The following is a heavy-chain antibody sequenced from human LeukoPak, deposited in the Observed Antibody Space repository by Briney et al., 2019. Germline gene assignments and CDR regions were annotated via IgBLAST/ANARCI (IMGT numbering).Heavy chain of an antibody. CDR3: AKDVGSGSYHYFGMEV. CDR2: ISYDGSNR. V-gene: IGHV3-30*18. Sequence: GRSLRLSCAASGFSFSSYGMHWVRQAPGKGLEWVAVISYDGSNRYHADSVKGRFTISRDIFKKTLNLQMYSLRAEDTAVYYCAKDVGSGSYHYFGMEVWGQGTTVTVSS. J-gene: IGHJ6*02. CDR1: GFSFSSYG. D-gene: IGHD3-10*01.